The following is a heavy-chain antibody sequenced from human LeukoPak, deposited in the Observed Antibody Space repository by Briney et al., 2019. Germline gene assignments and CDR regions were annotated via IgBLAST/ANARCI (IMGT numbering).Heavy chain of an antibody. D-gene: IGHD2-15*01. CDR3: ARLVGKILTSTSRYFDY. CDR2: VWPDDSDT. J-gene: IGHJ4*02. V-gene: IGHV5-51*01. Sequence: GESLKISCKASGYSFTNYWVGWVRQVPGIGLESMGIVWPDDSDTRYSSSFRGQVTISVDKSTSTTFLHWSSLKASDTAIYYCARLVGKILTSTSRYFDYWGQGTLVSVSS. CDR1: GYSFTNYW.